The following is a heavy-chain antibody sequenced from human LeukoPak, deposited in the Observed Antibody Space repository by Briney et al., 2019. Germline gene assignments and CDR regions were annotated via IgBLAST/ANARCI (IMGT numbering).Heavy chain of an antibody. CDR2: ISHTGRT. J-gene: IGHJ4*02. CDR3: TRTSPGVPLDF. D-gene: IGHD7-27*01. CDR1: GVSLSGYY. V-gene: IGHV4-34*01. Sequence: SEILPLTCAVSGVSLSGYYWSWIRQRPGKGPEWIGEISHTGRTSYNPSLKSRVTISLATSNNQFSLKLRSVTAADTAVYYCTRTSPGVPLDFWGQGTLVTVSS.